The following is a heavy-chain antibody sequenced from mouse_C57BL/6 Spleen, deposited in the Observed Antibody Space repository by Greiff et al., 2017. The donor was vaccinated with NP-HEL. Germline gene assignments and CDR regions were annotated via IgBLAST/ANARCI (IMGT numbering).Heavy chain of an antibody. J-gene: IGHJ4*01. CDR1: GFTFSDYG. Sequence: EVMLVESGGGLVKPGGSLKLSCAASGFTFSDYGMHWVRQAPEKGLEWVAYISSGSSTIYYADTVTGRFTISRDNAKNTRFLQMTSLRSEDTARYYCATDGYYNAMDYWGQGTSVTVSS. V-gene: IGHV5-17*01. D-gene: IGHD2-3*01. CDR3: ATDGYYNAMDY. CDR2: ISSGSSTI.